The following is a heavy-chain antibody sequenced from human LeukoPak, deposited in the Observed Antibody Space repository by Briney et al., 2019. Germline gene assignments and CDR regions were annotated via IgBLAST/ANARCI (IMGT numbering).Heavy chain of an antibody. CDR2: IYPGDSDT. CDR1: GYSFTSYW. J-gene: IGHJ4*02. Sequence: GESLKISSKGSGYSFTSYWIGWVRQMPGKGLEWMWIIYPGDSDTRYSPSFQGQVTISADKSISTAYLQWSSLKASDTAMYYCARRPYYYDSTPLGDYWGQGTLVTVSS. V-gene: IGHV5-51*01. D-gene: IGHD3-22*01. CDR3: ARRPYYYDSTPLGDY.